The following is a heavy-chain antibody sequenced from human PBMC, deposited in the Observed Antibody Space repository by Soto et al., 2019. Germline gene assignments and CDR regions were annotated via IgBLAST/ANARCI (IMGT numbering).Heavy chain of an antibody. CDR2: TLHSGST. V-gene: IGHV4-4*02. D-gene: IGHD6-19*01. CDR1: GDSLSSSKW. Sequence: QVQLQESGPGLVKPSGTLSLTCAVSGDSLSSSKWWTWVRQPPGKGLEWIGDTLHSGSTNYNPSLKRRIIRSFDTSNIQCSLALPSVTAEDTAVYYCAYSPGWYRHDVWGQGTLVIVSP. J-gene: IGHJ3*01. CDR3: AYSPGWYRHDV.